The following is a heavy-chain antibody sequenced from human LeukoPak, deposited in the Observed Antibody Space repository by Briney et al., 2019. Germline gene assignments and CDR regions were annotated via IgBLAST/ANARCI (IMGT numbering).Heavy chain of an antibody. CDR3: ARDLRYYDFWSGYYRSRDAFDI. Sequence: KPGGSLRLSCAASGFTFSDYYMSCIRQAPGKGLEWVSYISSSGSTIYYADSVKGRFTISRDNAKNSLYLQMNSLRAEDTAVYYCARDLRYYDFWSGYYRSRDAFDIWGQGTMVTVSS. CDR2: ISSSGSTI. D-gene: IGHD3-3*01. J-gene: IGHJ3*02. CDR1: GFTFSDYY. V-gene: IGHV3-11*04.